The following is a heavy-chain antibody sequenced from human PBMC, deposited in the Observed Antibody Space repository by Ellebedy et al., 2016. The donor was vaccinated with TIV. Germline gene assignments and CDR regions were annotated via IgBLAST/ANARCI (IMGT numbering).Heavy chain of an antibody. D-gene: IGHD3-22*01. J-gene: IGHJ3*02. CDR2: IDWDDEK. V-gene: IGHV2-70*11. Sequence: SGPTLVKPTQTLILTCSFSGFSLSSGAMCVSWIRQPPGKALEWLARIDWDDEKYYSTSLKTRLTISKDTSKNQMVLTMTNMDPVDTATYYCARILSYYDSSGYYKVDAFDIWGQGTMVTVSS. CDR3: ARILSYYDSSGYYKVDAFDI. CDR1: GFSLSSGAMC.